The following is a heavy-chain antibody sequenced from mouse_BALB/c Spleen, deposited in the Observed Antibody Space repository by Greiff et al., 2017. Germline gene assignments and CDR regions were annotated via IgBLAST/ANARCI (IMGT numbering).Heavy chain of an antibody. CDR3: AREGNYAMDY. CDR2: ISSGSSTI. CDR1: GFTFSSFG. V-gene: IGHV5-17*02. D-gene: IGHD2-1*01. J-gene: IGHJ2*01. Sequence: EVMLVESGGGLVQPGGSRKLSCAASGFTFSSFGMHWVRQAPEKGLEWVAYISSGSSTIYYADTVKGRFTISRDNPKNTLFLQMTSLRSEDTAMYYCAREGNYAMDYWGQGTTLTVSS.